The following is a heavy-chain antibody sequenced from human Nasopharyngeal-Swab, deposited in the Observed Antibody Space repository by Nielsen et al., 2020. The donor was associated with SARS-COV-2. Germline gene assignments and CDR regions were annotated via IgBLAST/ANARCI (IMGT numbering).Heavy chain of an antibody. D-gene: IGHD3-22*01. CDR3: ARPYYDSSGYDAWFDP. Sequence: LSCTVSGGSISSSSYYWGWIRQPPGKGLEWIGSIYYSGSTYYNPSLKSRVTISVDTSKNQFSLKLSSVTAADTAVYYCARPYYDSSGYDAWFDPWGQGTLVTVSS. V-gene: IGHV4-39*01. J-gene: IGHJ5*02. CDR2: IYYSGST. CDR1: GGSISSSSYY.